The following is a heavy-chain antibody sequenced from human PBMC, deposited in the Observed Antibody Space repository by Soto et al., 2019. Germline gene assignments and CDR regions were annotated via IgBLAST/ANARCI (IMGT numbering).Heavy chain of an antibody. V-gene: IGHV1-69*01. J-gene: IGHJ6*02. CDR3: ARDYRSGWHGTNYGMDV. Sequence: QVQLEQSGAEVKKPGSSVKVSCMASGGTFSSSGFSWVGQAPGQGLEWMGGIIPSFGAAKYAQKSQGRVTITADESTSTAYMELSSLGSEDTAVYYCARDYRSGWHGTNYGMDVWGQGTTVTVSS. CDR1: GGTFSSSG. D-gene: IGHD6-19*01. CDR2: IIPSFGAA.